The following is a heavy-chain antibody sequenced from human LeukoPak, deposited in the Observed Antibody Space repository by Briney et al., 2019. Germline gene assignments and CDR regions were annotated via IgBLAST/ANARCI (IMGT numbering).Heavy chain of an antibody. V-gene: IGHV4-4*07. CDR2: IYSSGST. J-gene: IGHJ3*02. Sequence: SETLSLTCNVSGGSISNYYWSWIRQPAGKGLEWIGRIYSSGSTNYKSSLKSRVTMSIDTSKNQFSLKLSSVTAADTAVYYCARAPYGDYAISDAFDIWGQGTMVTVSS. CDR1: GGSISNYY. D-gene: IGHD4-17*01. CDR3: ARAPYGDYAISDAFDI.